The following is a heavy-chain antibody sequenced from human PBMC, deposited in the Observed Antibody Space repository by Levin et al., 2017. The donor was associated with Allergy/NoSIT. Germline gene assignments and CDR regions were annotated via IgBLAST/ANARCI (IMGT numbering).Heavy chain of an antibody. V-gene: IGHV3-30-3*01. CDR3: ARDDVPYSGNDHFEY. J-gene: IGHJ4*02. CDR2: TSDGGVNE. D-gene: IGHD5-12*01. CDR1: GFTFSDYM. Sequence: GGSLRLSCTASGFTFSDYMMHWVRQAPGKGLEWVAVTSDGGVNEQYADSVKGRFTISRDNSKNTLYLQMNSLRPEDTAVYYCARDDVPYSGNDHFEYWGQGTLVTVSS.